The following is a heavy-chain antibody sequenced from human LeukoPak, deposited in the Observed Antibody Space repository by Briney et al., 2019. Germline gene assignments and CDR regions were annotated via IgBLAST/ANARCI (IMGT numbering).Heavy chain of an antibody. CDR2: IYYSGST. D-gene: IGHD3-22*01. CDR3: ARSYDSSEYYFDY. CDR1: GGSISRYY. V-gene: IGHV4-59*12. J-gene: IGHJ4*02. Sequence: PSETLSLTCTVSGGSISRYYWSWIRQPPGKGLEWIGYIYYSGSTNYNPSLKSRVTISVDTSKNQFSLKLSSVTAADTAVYYCARSYDSSEYYFDYWGQGTLVTVSS.